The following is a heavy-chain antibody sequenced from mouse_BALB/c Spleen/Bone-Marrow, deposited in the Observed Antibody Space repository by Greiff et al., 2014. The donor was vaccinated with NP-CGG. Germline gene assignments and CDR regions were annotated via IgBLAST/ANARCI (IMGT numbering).Heavy chain of an antibody. CDR2: IYPGDGDT. Sequence: QVQLQQPGAELARPGASVKLSCKASGYTFTSYWMQWVKQRPGQGLEWIGAIYPGDGDTRYTQKFKGKATLTADKSSSTAYMQLSSFASEDSAVYYCASQGDYCSFDYWGQGTTLPVSS. CDR3: ASQGDYCSFDY. J-gene: IGHJ2*01. CDR1: GYTFTSYW. D-gene: IGHD1-1*02. V-gene: IGHV1-87*01.